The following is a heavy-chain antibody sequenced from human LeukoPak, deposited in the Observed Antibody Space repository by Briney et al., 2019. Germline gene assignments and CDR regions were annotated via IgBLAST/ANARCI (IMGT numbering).Heavy chain of an antibody. CDR1: GFTFSSYA. D-gene: IGHD3-10*01. CDR2: ISYDGSNK. V-gene: IGHV3-30-3*01. Sequence: PGRSLRLSCAASGFTFSSYAMHWVRQAPGKGLEWVAVISYDGSNKYYADSVKGRFTISRDNSKNTLYLQMNSLRAEDTAVYYCARDRMVQGPDYYYGMDVWGQGTTVTVSS. CDR3: ARDRMVQGPDYYYGMDV. J-gene: IGHJ6*02.